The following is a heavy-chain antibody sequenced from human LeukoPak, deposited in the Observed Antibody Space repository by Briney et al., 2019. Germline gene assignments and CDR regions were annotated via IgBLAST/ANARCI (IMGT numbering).Heavy chain of an antibody. CDR1: GFTFSSYE. CDR2: ISSSGSTI. D-gene: IGHD1-26*01. Sequence: GGSLRLSCAASGFTFSSYEMNWVPQAPGKGLEWVSYISSSGSTIYYADSVKGRFTISRDNAKNSLFLQMNSLRAEDTAVYYCAREVESGNYAFDFWGQGTLVTVSS. V-gene: IGHV3-48*03. J-gene: IGHJ4*02. CDR3: AREVESGNYAFDF.